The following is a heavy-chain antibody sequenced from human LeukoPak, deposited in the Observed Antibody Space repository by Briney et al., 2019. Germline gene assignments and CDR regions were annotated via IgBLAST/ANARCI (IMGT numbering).Heavy chain of an antibody. J-gene: IGHJ4*02. V-gene: IGHV3-30*03. CDR3: ASSFRPDNDY. Sequence: GGSLRLSCAASGFTFSSYGMHWVRQAPGKGLEWVAVISYDGSNKYYADSVKGRFTISRDNSKNTPYLQMNSLRAEDTAVYYCASSFRPDNDYWGQGTLVTVSS. CDR2: ISYDGSNK. D-gene: IGHD1-14*01. CDR1: GFTFSSYG.